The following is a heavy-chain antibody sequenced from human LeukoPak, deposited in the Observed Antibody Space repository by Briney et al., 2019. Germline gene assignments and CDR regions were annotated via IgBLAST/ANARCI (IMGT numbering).Heavy chain of an antibody. CDR1: GFTFSSYG. Sequence: PGRSLRLSCAASGFTFSSYGMHWVRQAPGKGLEWVAVIWYDGSNKYYADSVKGRFTISRDNSKSTLYLQMNSLRAEDTAVYYCSLLPLCRSTTCREEPKEYWGQGTLVTVSS. J-gene: IGHJ4*02. V-gene: IGHV3-33*01. CDR2: IWYDGSNK. D-gene: IGHD2-2*01. CDR3: SLLPLCRSTTCREEPKEY.